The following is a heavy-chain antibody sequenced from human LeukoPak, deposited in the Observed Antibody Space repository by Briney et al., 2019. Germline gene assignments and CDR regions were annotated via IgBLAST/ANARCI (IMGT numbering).Heavy chain of an antibody. V-gene: IGHV4-59*01. CDR2: IYYSGST. D-gene: IGHD6-13*01. CDR1: GGSISSYF. Sequence: SETLSLTCTVSGGSISSYFWSWIRQPPGKGLEWIGYIYYSGSTNYNPSLKSRVTISVDTSKNQFSLKLSSVTAADTAVYYCARARGSRVHDYWGQGTLVTVSS. J-gene: IGHJ4*02. CDR3: ARARGSRVHDY.